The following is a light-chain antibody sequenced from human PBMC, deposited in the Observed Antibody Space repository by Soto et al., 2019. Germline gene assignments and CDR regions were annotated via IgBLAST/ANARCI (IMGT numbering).Light chain of an antibody. CDR3: QQYGSSHWA. V-gene: IGKV3-20*01. CDR1: QSVTNSF. J-gene: IGKJ1*01. CDR2: GAS. Sequence: EIVLAQSPGTLSLSPGERATLSCRASQSVTNSFLAWYQQKPGQAPRLLIYGASRRATGIPDRFTGSGSGTDFTLTISRLEPEDFAVYYCQQYGSSHWAFGQGTKVEI.